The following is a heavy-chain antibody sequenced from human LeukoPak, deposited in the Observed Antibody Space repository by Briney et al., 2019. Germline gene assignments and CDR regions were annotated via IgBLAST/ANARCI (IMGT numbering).Heavy chain of an antibody. CDR1: GFTFSSYSMN. Sequence: GSQRLSCAASGFTFSSYSMNWVRQPPGQGLEWIGSIYYSGTTYYNPSLKSRVTISVDTSKEQFSLKLRSVTAADTAVYYCARHEWGITNAFDIWGQGTMVTVSS. D-gene: IGHD1-14*01. CDR3: ARHEWGITNAFDI. V-gene: IGHV4-39*01. J-gene: IGHJ3*02. CDR2: IYYSGTT.